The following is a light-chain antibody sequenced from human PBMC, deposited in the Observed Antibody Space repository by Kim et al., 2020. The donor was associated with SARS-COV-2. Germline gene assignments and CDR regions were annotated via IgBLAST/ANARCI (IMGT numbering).Light chain of an antibody. V-gene: IGLV1-36*01. CDR2: YDD. CDR3: AAWDDSLNGPRV. Sequence: QRVTSTCSGSSSNSGNNAVIWYQQLPGKAPKLLIYYDDLLPSGVSDRFSGSKSGTSASLTISGLQSEDEADYYCAAWDDSLNGPRVFGGGTQLTVL. J-gene: IGLJ3*02. CDR1: SSNSGNNA.